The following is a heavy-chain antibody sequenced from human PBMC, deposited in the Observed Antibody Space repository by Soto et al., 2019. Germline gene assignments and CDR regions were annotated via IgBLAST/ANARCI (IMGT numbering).Heavy chain of an antibody. J-gene: IGHJ6*02. CDR2: ISYDGSNK. CDR3: AKDLLRFLEHLVMDV. Sequence: PGGSLRLSCAASGFTFSSYGMHWVRQAPGKGLEWVAVISYDGSNKYYADSVKGRFTISRDNSKNTLYLQMNSLRAEDTAVYYFAKDLLRFLEHLVMDVWGQGTTVTVSS. CDR1: GFTFSSYG. V-gene: IGHV3-30*18. D-gene: IGHD3-3*01.